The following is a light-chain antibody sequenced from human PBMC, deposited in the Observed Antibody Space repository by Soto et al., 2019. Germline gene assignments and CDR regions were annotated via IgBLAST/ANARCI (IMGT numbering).Light chain of an antibody. J-gene: IGKJ4*01. CDR1: QSVSSY. CDR2: DAS. CDR3: QQRSNWLT. V-gene: IGKV3-11*01. Sequence: DIVVTQSPATLSLSPGETATLSCRASQSVSSYLAWYQQKPGQAPRLLIYDASNRATGIPARFSGSGSGTDFTLTISSLEPEDFAIYYCQQRSNWLTFGGGTKVEI.